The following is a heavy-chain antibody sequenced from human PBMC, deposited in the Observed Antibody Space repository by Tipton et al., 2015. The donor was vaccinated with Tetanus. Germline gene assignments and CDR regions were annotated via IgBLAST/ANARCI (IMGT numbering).Heavy chain of an antibody. CDR1: GGSFSGYN. J-gene: IGHJ4*02. Sequence: TLSLTCAVYGGSFSGYNWSWIRQPPGKGLEWIGDINHSGSTNYSPSLKSRVTISVDRSKNQFSLELSSVTAADTAVYYCASGSGSYYPDFWGQGTLVTVSS. CDR2: INHSGST. D-gene: IGHD1-26*01. CDR3: ASGSGSYYPDF. V-gene: IGHV4-34*01.